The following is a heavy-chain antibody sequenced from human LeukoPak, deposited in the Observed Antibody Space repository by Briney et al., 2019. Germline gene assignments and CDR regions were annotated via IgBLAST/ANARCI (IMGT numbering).Heavy chain of an antibody. CDR2: IYYSGST. J-gene: IGHJ3*02. Sequence: PSETLSLTCTVSGGSISSYYWSWIRQPPGKGLEWIGYIYYSGSTNYNPSLKSRVTISVDTSKNQFSLTLSSVTAADTAVYYCARDHYSGYDWADAFDIWGQGTMVTVSS. CDR3: ARDHYSGYDWADAFDI. D-gene: IGHD5-12*01. CDR1: GGSISSYY. V-gene: IGHV4-59*12.